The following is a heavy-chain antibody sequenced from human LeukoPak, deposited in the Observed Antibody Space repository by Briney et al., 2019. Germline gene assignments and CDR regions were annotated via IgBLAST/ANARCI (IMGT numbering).Heavy chain of an antibody. Sequence: GGSLTLSCSASGFTFGDYAMSWLRQAPGKGWEGVGFIRSKAYGGTTEYAASVKSRIAISRDDSKSIANLQMNSLKTEDTAVYYCTRDGDSFYAFDIWGQGTMVTVSS. CDR2: IRSKAYGGTT. CDR3: TRDGDSFYAFDI. V-gene: IGHV3-49*03. D-gene: IGHD4-17*01. J-gene: IGHJ3*02. CDR1: GFTFGDYA.